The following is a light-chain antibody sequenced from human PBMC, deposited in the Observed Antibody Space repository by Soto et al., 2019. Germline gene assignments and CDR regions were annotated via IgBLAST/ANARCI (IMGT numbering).Light chain of an antibody. Sequence: DIHMTQSPSSLSASVGDSVSFTCRASQSISSHLNWYQQHPGKAPKLLIYTSSTLQSGVPSRFSGRGSVTDFTLTISSLQPEDFATYFCQQSHSTPLTFGGGTKVEIK. CDR1: QSISSH. CDR2: TSS. J-gene: IGKJ4*01. CDR3: QQSHSTPLT. V-gene: IGKV1-39*01.